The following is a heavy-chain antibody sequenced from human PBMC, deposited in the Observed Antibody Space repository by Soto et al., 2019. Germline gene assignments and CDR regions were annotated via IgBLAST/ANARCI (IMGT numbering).Heavy chain of an antibody. CDR2: ISYSGST. V-gene: IGHV4-31*03. Sequence: SETLSLTCTVSGGSISDGYYWSWIRQHPGKGLEWIGSISYSGSTSYNPSLKSRLTISVDRSKSQFSLNLSSVTAADTAVYYWATRDRSGYSYWLDTWGQGTLVTVSS. J-gene: IGHJ5*02. D-gene: IGHD3-22*01. CDR3: ATRDRSGYSYWLDT. CDR1: GGSISDGYY.